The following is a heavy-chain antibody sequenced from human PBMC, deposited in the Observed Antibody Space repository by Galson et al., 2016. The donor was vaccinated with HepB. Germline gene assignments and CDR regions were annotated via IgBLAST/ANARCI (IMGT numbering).Heavy chain of an antibody. J-gene: IGHJ6*02. CDR2: ISAYNGNT. Sequence: SVKVSCKASGYIFSTYGISWVRQAPGQGLEWMGWISAYNGNTHYVQKVQGRVTMTTDTSTNTAYMELRSLRSDDTAVYYCARDLGSPHAQTPMDVWGQGTTVTVSS. CDR3: ARDLGSPHAQTPMDV. CDR1: GYIFSTYG. V-gene: IGHV1-18*04. D-gene: IGHD2-15*01.